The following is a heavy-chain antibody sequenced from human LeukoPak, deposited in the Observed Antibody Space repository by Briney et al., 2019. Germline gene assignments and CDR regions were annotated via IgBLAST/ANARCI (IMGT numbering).Heavy chain of an antibody. Sequence: MTSETLSLTCTVSGDSISSYYWNWIRQPPGKGLESIGYIYYNGITNYNPSLKSRVTMSVDTSKNQFSLMLSSVTAADTAVYYCARCANRRHYAFDIWGQGTMFTVSS. D-gene: IGHD2-8*01. J-gene: IGHJ3*02. CDR2: IYYNGIT. CDR1: GDSISSYY. V-gene: IGHV4-59*01. CDR3: ARCANRRHYAFDI.